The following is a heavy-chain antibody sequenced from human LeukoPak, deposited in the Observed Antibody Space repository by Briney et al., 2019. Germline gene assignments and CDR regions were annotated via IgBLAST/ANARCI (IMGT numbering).Heavy chain of an antibody. D-gene: IGHD5-24*01. CDR2: INPNSGGS. CDR3: AGDGYNSRRFFDY. Sequence: ASVTVSCKTSGYTFNAYYMHWVRQAPGQGLEWMGWINPNSGGSNYAQKFQGRVTMTSDTSINTAYMELSRLISDDTAVYYCAGDGYNSRRFFDYWGQGTLVTVSS. V-gene: IGHV1-2*02. J-gene: IGHJ4*02. CDR1: GYTFNAYY.